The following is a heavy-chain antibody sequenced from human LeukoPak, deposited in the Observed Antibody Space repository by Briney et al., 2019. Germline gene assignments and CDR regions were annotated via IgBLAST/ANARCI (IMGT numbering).Heavy chain of an antibody. CDR1: GGSISSSSYY. D-gene: IGHD3-22*01. CDR3: AEITVASSHYYDSSGYYYGGVFDY. J-gene: IGHJ4*02. Sequence: SETLSLTCTLSGGSISSSSYYWGWIRQPPGKGLEWTGRIYYSGTPHYNPSLKRRVTISVDTSKNQFSLKLSSVTAADTAVYYCAEITVASSHYYDSSGYYYGGVFDYWGQGTLVTVSS. CDR2: IYYSGTP. V-gene: IGHV4-39*01.